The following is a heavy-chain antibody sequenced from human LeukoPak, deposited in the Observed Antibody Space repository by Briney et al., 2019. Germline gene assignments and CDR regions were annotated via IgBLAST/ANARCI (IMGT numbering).Heavy chain of an antibody. D-gene: IGHD3-9*01. V-gene: IGHV3-23*01. CDR3: ARGRYFDWLFA. CDR2: ISASGDGT. J-gene: IGHJ5*02. Sequence: GGSLRLSCAASGFTLSNYAMSWVRQAPGKGLEWVSAISASGDGTYYTDSVKGRFTISRDNSKNTLYLQMNSLRAEDTAVYYCARGRYFDWLFAWGQGTLVTVSS. CDR1: GFTLSNYA.